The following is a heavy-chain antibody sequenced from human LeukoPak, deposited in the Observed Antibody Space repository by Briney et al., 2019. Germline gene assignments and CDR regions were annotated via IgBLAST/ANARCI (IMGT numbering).Heavy chain of an antibody. CDR1: GFTFSSYW. J-gene: IGHJ4*02. CDR3: ASPGGNYALLGFGY. CDR2: IDSDGSST. D-gene: IGHD4-11*01. Sequence: GGSLRLSCAASGFTFSSYWMHWVRRPPGKGLVWFSRIDSDGSSTSYADSVKGRFTISRDNAKNTLYLQMNSLRAEDTAVYYCASPGGNYALLGFGYWGQGTLVTVSS. V-gene: IGHV3-74*01.